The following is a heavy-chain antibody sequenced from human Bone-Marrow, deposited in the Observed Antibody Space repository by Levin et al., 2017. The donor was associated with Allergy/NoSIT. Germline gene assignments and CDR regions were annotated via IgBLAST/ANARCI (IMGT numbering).Heavy chain of an antibody. CDR2: LNNGGNDA. CDR3: AKSSAGAFDI. V-gene: IGHV3-74*01. J-gene: IGHJ3*02. CDR1: GFTFNSYW. Sequence: GGSLRLSCAASGFTFNSYWMHWVRQAPGKGLVWISRLNNGGNDAIYADSVKGRFTISRDNAKNTLYLQMDSLRDEDTAVYFCAKSSAGAFDIWGQGTIITVSS.